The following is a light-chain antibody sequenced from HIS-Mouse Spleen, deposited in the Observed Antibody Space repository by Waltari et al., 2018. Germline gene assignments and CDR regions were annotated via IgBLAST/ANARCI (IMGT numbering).Light chain of an antibody. CDR3: QQYGSSXXT. Sequence: XIVXXQSPGTLSLSPGERAXLSCRASQSVSSSYFAGQQQKPGQAPRLLIYGASSRAPGIPDRFSGSGXGTDFTLTISRLEPEDFAVYYCQQYGSSXXTXGQGTKLEIK. V-gene: IGKV3-20*01. CDR2: GAS. J-gene: IGKJ2*01. CDR1: QSVSSSY.